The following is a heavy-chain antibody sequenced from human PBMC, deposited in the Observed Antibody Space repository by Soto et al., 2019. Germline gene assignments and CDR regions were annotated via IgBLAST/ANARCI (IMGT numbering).Heavy chain of an antibody. V-gene: IGHV3-23*01. J-gene: IGHJ4*02. CDR2: ISGSGGST. CDR1: GFTFSSYA. D-gene: IGHD5-12*01. Sequence: GGSLRLSCAASGFTFSSYAMSWVRQAPGKGLEWVSAISGSGGSTYYADSVKDRFTISRDNSKNTLYLQMNSLRAEDTAVYYCAKVQIVATISPFDYWGQGTLVTVSS. CDR3: AKVQIVATISPFDY.